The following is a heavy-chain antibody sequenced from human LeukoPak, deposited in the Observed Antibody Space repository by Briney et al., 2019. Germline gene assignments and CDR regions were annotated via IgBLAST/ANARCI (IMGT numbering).Heavy chain of an antibody. CDR3: ARELGDSSSWSPARFDP. V-gene: IGHV4-61*02. J-gene: IGHJ5*02. CDR2: IYTSGST. Sequence: PSETLSLTCTVSGGSISSGSYYWSWIRQPAGKGLEWIGRIYTSGSTNYNPSLKSRVTMSVDTSKNQFSLKLSSVTAADTAVYYCARELGDSSSWSPARFDPWGQGTLVTVSS. CDR1: GGSISSGSYY. D-gene: IGHD6-13*01.